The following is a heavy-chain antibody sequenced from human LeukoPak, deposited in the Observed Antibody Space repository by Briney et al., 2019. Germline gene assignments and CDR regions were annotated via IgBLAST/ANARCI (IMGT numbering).Heavy chain of an antibody. V-gene: IGHV1-18*01. CDR1: GYTFTSFT. CDR2: ISVHKGNT. D-gene: IGHD3-10*01. CDR3: ARDRMLLGVPFDS. Sequence: GAAVTVSYKPSGYTFTSFTINWVRQAPGQGGEGMGWISVHKGNTKYAQNLQGRGTITTDTSTSTASLELKSLRADDTAVYYCARDRMLLGVPFDSWGQGTLVTVSS. J-gene: IGHJ4*02.